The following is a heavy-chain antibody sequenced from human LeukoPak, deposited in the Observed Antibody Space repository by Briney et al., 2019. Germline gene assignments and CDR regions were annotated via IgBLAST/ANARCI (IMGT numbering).Heavy chain of an antibody. CDR2: IYYSGST. Sequence: SETLSLTCTVSGGSISSYYWSWIRQPPGKGLEWIGYIYYSGSTNYNPSLKSRVTISVDTSKNQFSLKLSSVTAADTAVYYCARGNWASDIWGQGTMVTVSS. J-gene: IGHJ3*02. D-gene: IGHD1-1*01. V-gene: IGHV4-59*01. CDR1: GGSISSYY. CDR3: ARGNWASDI.